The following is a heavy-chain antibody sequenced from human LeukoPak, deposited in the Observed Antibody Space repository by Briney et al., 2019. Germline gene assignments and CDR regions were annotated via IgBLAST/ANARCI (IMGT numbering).Heavy chain of an antibody. Sequence: PSETLSLTCTVSGGSISSYYWSWIRQPPGKGLEWIGYISYSGSTNYNPSLKSRVSVDTSKNQFSLKLSSVTAADTAVYYCARYIWGSYPTFEDYWGQEPWSPSPQ. CDR2: ISYSGST. CDR1: GGSISSYY. CDR3: ARYIWGSYPTFEDY. J-gene: IGHJ4*01. V-gene: IGHV4-59*01. D-gene: IGHD3-16*02.